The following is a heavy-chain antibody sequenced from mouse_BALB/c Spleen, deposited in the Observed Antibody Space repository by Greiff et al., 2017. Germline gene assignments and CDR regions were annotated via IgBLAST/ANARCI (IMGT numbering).Heavy chain of an antibody. CDR1: GFNIKDTY. CDR2: IDPANGNT. CDR3: ARPIHYYGSSLYAMDY. Sequence: VQLQQSGAELVKPGASVKLSCTASGFNIKDTYMHWVKQRPEQGLEWIGRIDPANGNTKYDPKFQGKATITADTSSNTAYLQLSSLTSDDSAVYFCARPIHYYGSSLYAMDYWGQGTSVTVSS. J-gene: IGHJ4*01. D-gene: IGHD1-1*01. V-gene: IGHV14-3*02.